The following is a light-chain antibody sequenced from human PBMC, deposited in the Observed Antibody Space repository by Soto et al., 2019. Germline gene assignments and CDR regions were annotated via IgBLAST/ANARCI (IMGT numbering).Light chain of an antibody. V-gene: IGKV3-11*01. Sequence: EIVLTQSPATLSLSPGERATLSCRASQSVSSYLAWYQQKPGQAPRLLIYDASNRATGIPARFSGSGSGTDFTLTLSRLEPEDFAVYYCQQCGSSPPTFGQGTKVDIK. J-gene: IGKJ1*01. CDR1: QSVSSY. CDR3: QQCGSSPPT. CDR2: DAS.